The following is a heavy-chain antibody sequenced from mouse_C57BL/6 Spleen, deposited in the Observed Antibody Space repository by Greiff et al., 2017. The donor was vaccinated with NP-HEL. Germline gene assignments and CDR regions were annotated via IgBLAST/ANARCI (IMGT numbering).Heavy chain of an antibody. Sequence: EVQLQQSGPELVKPGASVKISCKASGYSFTDYNMNWVKQSNGKSLEWIGVINPNYGTTSYNQKFKGKATLTVDQSSSTAYMQLNSLTSEDSAVYYCASSHGSSYDYAMDYWGQGTSVTVSS. J-gene: IGHJ4*01. CDR3: ASSHGSSYDYAMDY. CDR2: INPNYGTT. CDR1: GYSFTDYN. D-gene: IGHD1-1*01. V-gene: IGHV1-39*01.